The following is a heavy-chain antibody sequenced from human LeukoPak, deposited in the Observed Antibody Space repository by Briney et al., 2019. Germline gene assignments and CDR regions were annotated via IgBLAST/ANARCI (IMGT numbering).Heavy chain of an antibody. CDR3: ARDFPSSSWYGLLDY. Sequence: SETLSLTCTVSGGSISSYYWSWIRQPAGKGLEWIGRIYTSGSTNYNPSLKSRVTMSVDTSKNQFSLKLSSVTAADTAVYYCARDFPSSSWYGLLDYWGQGTLVTVSS. J-gene: IGHJ4*02. CDR1: GGSISSYY. CDR2: IYTSGST. V-gene: IGHV4-4*07. D-gene: IGHD6-13*01.